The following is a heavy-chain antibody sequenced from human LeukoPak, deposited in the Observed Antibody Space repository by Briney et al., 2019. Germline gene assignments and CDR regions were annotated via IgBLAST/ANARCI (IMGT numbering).Heavy chain of an antibody. V-gene: IGHV3-30-3*01. J-gene: IGHJ4*02. CDR2: ISYGGSNK. CDR3: ARVGFVKQWLHYFDY. D-gene: IGHD6-19*01. Sequence: GGSLRLSCAASGFTFSSYAMHWVRQAPGKGLEWVAVISYGGSNKYYADSVKGRFTISRDNSKNTLYLQMNSLRAEDTAVYYCARVGFVKQWLHYFDYWGQGTLVTVSS. CDR1: GFTFSSYA.